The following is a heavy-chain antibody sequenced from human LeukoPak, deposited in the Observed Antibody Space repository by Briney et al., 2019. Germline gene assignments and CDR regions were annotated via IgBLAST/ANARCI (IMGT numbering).Heavy chain of an antibody. D-gene: IGHD2-15*01. J-gene: IGHJ6*02. CDR2: IYTSGST. CDR1: GGSISSYY. CDR3: ARGLCSGGSCYSEHYYYGMDV. Sequence: PSETLSLTCTVSGGSISSYYWSWIRQPAGKGLEWIGRIYTSGSTNYNPSLKSRATMSVDTSKNQFSLKLSSVTAADTAVYYCARGLCSGGSCYSEHYYYGMDVWGQGTTVTVSS. V-gene: IGHV4-4*07.